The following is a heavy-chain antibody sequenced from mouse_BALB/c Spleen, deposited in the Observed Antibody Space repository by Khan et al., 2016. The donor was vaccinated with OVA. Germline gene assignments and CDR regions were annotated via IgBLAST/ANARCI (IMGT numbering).Heavy chain of an antibody. CDR2: IDPFSGGT. J-gene: IGHJ3*01. Sequence: LQQSGPELMKPGASVKISCKASGYSFTNYYIHWVIQSHGKSLEWIGNIDPFSGGTTYTQKFKGKATLTVDKASSTAYIHLSNLTSEDTAVYYRTCHGINAWFTYWGQGTLVTVSA. CDR1: GYSFTNYY. CDR3: TCHGINAWFTY. V-gene: IGHV1S135*01. D-gene: IGHD2-1*01.